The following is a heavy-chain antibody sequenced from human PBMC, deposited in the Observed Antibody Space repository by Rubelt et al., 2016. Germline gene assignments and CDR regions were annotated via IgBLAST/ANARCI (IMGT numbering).Heavy chain of an antibody. D-gene: IGHD6-6*01. V-gene: IGHV4-59*08. CDR1: GASISSDY. J-gene: IGHJ4*02. CDR3: ARASRSRGQGGFDY. Sequence: QVQLQESGPGLVKPSETLSLTCTVSGASISSDYWSWIRQPPGKGLEWIGYICYSGSTYYNPSLKSRVTISLDTSKNQFSLNLSSVTAADTAVYYCARASRSRGQGGFDYWGQGTLVTVSS. CDR2: ICYSGST.